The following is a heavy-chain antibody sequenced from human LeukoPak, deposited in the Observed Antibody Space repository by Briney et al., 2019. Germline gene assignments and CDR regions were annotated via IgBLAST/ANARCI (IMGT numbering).Heavy chain of an antibody. D-gene: IGHD6-6*01. CDR3: ARPLSEFIAARPDYYYGMDV. V-gene: IGHV3-48*01. CDR2: ISSSSSTI. Sequence: GGSLRLSCAASGFTFSSYSMSWVRQAPGKGLEWVSYISSSSSTIYYADSVKGRFTISRDNAKNSLYLQMNSLRAEDTAVYYCARPLSEFIAARPDYYYGMDVWGQGTTVTVSS. CDR1: GFTFSSYS. J-gene: IGHJ6*02.